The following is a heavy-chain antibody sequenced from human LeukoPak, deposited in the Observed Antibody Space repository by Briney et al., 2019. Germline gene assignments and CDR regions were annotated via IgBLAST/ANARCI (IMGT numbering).Heavy chain of an antibody. J-gene: IGHJ4*02. Sequence: GGSLRLSCAASGFTFSSYAMHWVRQAPGKGLEWVAVKSYDGSNKYYADSVKGRFTISRDNSKNTLYLQMNSLRAEDTAVYYCAASYEYWGQGTLVTVSS. V-gene: IGHV3-30-3*01. D-gene: IGHD3-3*01. CDR2: KSYDGSNK. CDR1: GFTFSSYA. CDR3: AASYEY.